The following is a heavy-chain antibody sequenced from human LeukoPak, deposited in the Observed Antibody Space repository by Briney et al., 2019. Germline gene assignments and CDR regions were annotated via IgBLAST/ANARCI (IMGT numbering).Heavy chain of an antibody. Sequence: ASVKVSCKASGYTFTSYYMHWVRQAPGQGLEWMGIINPSGGSTSYAQKFQGRVTMTEDTSTDTAYMELSSLRSEDTAVYYCATETSAAAGTNFDYWGQGTLVTVSS. CDR2: INPSGGST. V-gene: IGHV1-46*01. J-gene: IGHJ4*02. CDR1: GYTFTSYY. D-gene: IGHD6-13*01. CDR3: ATETSAAAGTNFDY.